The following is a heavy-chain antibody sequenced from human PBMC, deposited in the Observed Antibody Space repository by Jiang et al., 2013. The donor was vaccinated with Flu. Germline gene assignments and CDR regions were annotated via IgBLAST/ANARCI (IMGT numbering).Heavy chain of an antibody. Sequence: EVKKPGASVKVSCKASGYTFTSYDINWVRQATGQGLEWMGWMNPNSGNTGYAQKFQGRVTMTRNTSISTAYMELSSLRSEDTAVYYCARAGKYYYDSSGYSPGFDYWGQGTLVTVSS. CDR2: MNPNSGNT. D-gene: IGHD3-22*01. CDR3: ARAGKYYYDSSGYSPGFDY. J-gene: IGHJ4*02. CDR1: GYTFTSYD. V-gene: IGHV1-8*01.